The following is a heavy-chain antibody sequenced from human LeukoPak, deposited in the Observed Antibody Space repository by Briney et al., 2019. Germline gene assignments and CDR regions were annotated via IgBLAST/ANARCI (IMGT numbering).Heavy chain of an antibody. Sequence: ASVKVSCKASGYTFTSYGISWVRQAPGQGLEWMGWISAYNGNTNYAQKLQGRVTMTTDTSTSTAYMELRSLRSDDTAVYYCARGPRRYSSSWYPKEDYYMDVWGKGTTVTVSS. CDR3: ARGPRRYSSSWYPKEDYYMDV. CDR2: ISAYNGNT. CDR1: GYTFTSYG. V-gene: IGHV1-18*01. J-gene: IGHJ6*03. D-gene: IGHD6-13*01.